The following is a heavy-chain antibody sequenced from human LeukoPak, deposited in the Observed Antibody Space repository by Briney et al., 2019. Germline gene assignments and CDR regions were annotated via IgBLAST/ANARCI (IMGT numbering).Heavy chain of an antibody. Sequence: PGGSLRLSCAGSGFTFRTYSMNWVRQAPGKGLEWVAVISYDGSKKYYADSVKGRFTISRDNSKKTMYLQMNSLRVEDTAVYYCARDRVGEEREIDCWGQGTLVTVSS. CDR3: ARDRVGEEREIDC. V-gene: IGHV3-30*03. J-gene: IGHJ4*02. CDR2: ISYDGSKK. D-gene: IGHD1-1*01. CDR1: GFTFRTYS.